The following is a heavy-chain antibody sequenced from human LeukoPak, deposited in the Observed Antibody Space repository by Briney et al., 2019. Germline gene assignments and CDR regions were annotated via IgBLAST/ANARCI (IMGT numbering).Heavy chain of an antibody. J-gene: IGHJ4*02. V-gene: IGHV3-13*01. Sequence: GGSLGLSCAASGFTFSSYDMHWVRQATGKGLEWVSAIGTAGDTYYPGSVKGRFTISRENAKNSLYLQMNSLRAGDTAVYYCARVALSGWYDYWGQGTLVTVSS. CDR1: GFTFSSYD. CDR2: IGTAGDT. D-gene: IGHD6-19*01. CDR3: ARVALSGWYDY.